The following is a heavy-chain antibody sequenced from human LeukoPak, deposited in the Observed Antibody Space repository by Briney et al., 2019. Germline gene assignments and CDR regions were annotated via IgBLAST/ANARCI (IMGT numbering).Heavy chain of an antibody. D-gene: IGHD2-2*01. CDR3: LIVVVPADTYYFDY. CDR2: IYYSGST. V-gene: IGHV4-39*01. Sequence: NASETLSLTRTVSGGSISSSSYYWGWIRQPPGKGLEWIGSIYYSGSTYYNPSLKSRVTISVDTSKNQCSLKLSSVTAADTAVYYCLIVVVPADTYYFDYWGQGTLVTVSS. CDR1: GGSISSSSYY. J-gene: IGHJ4*02.